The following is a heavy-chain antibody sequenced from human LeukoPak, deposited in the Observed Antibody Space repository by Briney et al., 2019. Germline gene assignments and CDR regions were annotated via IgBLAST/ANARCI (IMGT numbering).Heavy chain of an antibody. D-gene: IGHD3-22*01. CDR2: VLYSGTP. Sequence: SETLSLTCTVSGGSISPYYWSWIRQPPGKELEWIGYVLYSGTPNYNPSLKRRVTISVDTSKKQFSLKVNSVTAADTAVYFCARGGSGYLSYYLDYWGQGTRVTVSS. J-gene: IGHJ4*02. CDR1: GGSISPYY. V-gene: IGHV4-59*08. CDR3: ARGGSGYLSYYLDY.